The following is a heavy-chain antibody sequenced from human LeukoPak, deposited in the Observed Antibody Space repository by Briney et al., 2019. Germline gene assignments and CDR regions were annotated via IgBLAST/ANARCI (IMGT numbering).Heavy chain of an antibody. Sequence: GGSLRLSCAASGFTFSSYAMSWVRQAPGKGLEWVSAISGSGGNTYYADSVKGRFTISRDNSKNTLYLQMNSLRAEDTAVYYCAKDLMDYYDSSGYYGPLFDYWGQGTLVTVSS. CDR3: AKDLMDYYDSSGYYGPLFDY. CDR1: GFTFSSYA. V-gene: IGHV3-23*01. J-gene: IGHJ4*02. D-gene: IGHD3-22*01. CDR2: ISGSGGNT.